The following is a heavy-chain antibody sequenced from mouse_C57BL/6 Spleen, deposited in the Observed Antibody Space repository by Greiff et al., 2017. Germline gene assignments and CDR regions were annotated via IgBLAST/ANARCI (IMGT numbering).Heavy chain of an antibody. CDR1: GYTFTSYW. V-gene: IGHV1-53*01. Sequence: QVQLQQPGTELVKPGASVKLSCKASGYTFTSYWMHWVKQRPGQGLEWIGNINPSYGGTNYNEKFKSKATLTVDKSSSTAYMQLSSLTSEDSAVYYCASDGYSYYYARDYWGQGTSVTVSS. CDR3: ASDGYSYYYARDY. D-gene: IGHD2-3*01. J-gene: IGHJ4*01. CDR2: INPSYGGT.